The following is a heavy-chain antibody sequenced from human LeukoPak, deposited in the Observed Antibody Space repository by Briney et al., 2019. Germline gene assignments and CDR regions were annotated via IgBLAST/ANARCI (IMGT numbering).Heavy chain of an antibody. Sequence: PGGSLRLSCTASGFTFSSYSMNWVRQAPGKGLEWVSSITSSSDYIYYADSVKGRFTISRDNAENSLHLQMNSLRADDTAVYYCAREFKSGYGMLAWGQGTLVTVSS. CDR3: AREFKSGYGMLA. D-gene: IGHD5-18*01. CDR2: ITSSSDYI. J-gene: IGHJ5*02. CDR1: GFTFSSYS. V-gene: IGHV3-21*01.